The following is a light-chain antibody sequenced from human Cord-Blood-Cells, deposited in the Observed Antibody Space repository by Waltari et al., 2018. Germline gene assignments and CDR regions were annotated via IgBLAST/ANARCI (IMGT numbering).Light chain of an antibody. CDR1: SRDVGSCNL. J-gene: IGLJ2*01. V-gene: IGLV2-23*01. Sequence: SALTPPASVSGSPGPSITISCTGTSRDVGSCNLVSWYQQHPGKAPKLMIYEGSKRPSGVSNRFSGSKSGNTASLTISGLQAEDEADYYCCSYAGSSTVVFGGGTKLTVL. CDR3: CSYAGSSTVV. CDR2: EGS.